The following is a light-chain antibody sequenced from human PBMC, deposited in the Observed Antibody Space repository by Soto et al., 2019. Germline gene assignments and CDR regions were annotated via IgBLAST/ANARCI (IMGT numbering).Light chain of an antibody. J-gene: IGKJ4*01. CDR1: QSVSSSY. V-gene: IGKV3-20*01. Sequence: EIVLTQSPATLSLSPWERATLSCRASQSVSSSYLAWYQQKPGQAPRLLIYGASSRATGIPDRFSGSGSGTDFTLTISRLEPEDFAVYYCQQYGSSFFGGGTKVDIK. CDR3: QQYGSSF. CDR2: GAS.